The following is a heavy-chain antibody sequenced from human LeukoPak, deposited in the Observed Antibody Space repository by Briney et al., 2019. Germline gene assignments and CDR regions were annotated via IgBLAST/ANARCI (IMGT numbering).Heavy chain of an antibody. CDR1: GGSISSGGYY. J-gene: IGHJ4*02. CDR2: IYYSGST. V-gene: IGHV4-31*03. D-gene: IGHD3-22*01. Sequence: SQTLSLTCTVSGGSISSGGYYWSWIRQHPGKGLEWIGYIYYSGSTYYNPSPKSRVTISVDTSKNQFSLKLSSVTAADTAVYYCARLQPSSVPDYWGQGTLVTVSS. CDR3: ARLQPSSVPDY.